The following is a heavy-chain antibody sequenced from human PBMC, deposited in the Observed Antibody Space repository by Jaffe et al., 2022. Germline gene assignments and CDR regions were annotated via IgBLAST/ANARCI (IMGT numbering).Heavy chain of an antibody. Sequence: QITLKESGPTLVKPTQTLTLTCTFSGFSLSTSGVGVGWIRQPPGKALEWLALIYWDDDKRYSPSLKSRLTITKDTSKNQVVLTMTNMDPVDTATYYCAHRGPISYYYDSSGYTYYFDYWGQGTLVTVSS. CDR3: AHRGPISYYYDSSGYTYYFDY. J-gene: IGHJ4*02. D-gene: IGHD3-22*01. CDR1: GFSLSTSGVG. V-gene: IGHV2-5*02. CDR2: IYWDDDK.